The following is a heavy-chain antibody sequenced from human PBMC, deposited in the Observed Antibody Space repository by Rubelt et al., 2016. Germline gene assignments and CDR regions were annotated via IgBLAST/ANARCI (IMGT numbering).Heavy chain of an antibody. CDR2: ISSSSSYI. CDR1: GFTFSSYS. Sequence: VQLVESGGGVVQPGRSLRLSCAASGFTFSSYSMNWVRQAPGKGLEWVSSISSSSSYIYYADSVKGRFTISRDNAKNSLYLQMNSLRAEDTAVYYCARVRVVVAATGDFDYWGQGTLVTVSS. D-gene: IGHD2-15*01. V-gene: IGHV3-21*01. CDR3: ARVRVVVAATGDFDY. J-gene: IGHJ4*02.